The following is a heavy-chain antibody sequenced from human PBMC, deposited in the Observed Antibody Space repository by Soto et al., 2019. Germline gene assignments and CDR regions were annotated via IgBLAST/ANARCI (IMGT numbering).Heavy chain of an antibody. J-gene: IGHJ5*01. V-gene: IGHV3-73*02. CDR1: GFTFSDSA. Sequence: EVQLVESGGGLVQPGGSLKLSCAASGFTFSDSAIHWVRQTSGKGLEWVGRIRSKANNYATVYAASLEGRFTISRDDAKNTAHLQMNSLTTEDTAVYYCSRPIDGEYSTFDSCGQGTLVSVSS. D-gene: IGHD4-17*01. CDR2: IRSKANNYAT. CDR3: SRPIDGEYSTFDS.